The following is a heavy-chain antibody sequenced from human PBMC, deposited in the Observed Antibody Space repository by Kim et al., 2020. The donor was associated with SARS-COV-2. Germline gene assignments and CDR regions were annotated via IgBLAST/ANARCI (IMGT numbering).Heavy chain of an antibody. V-gene: IGHV4-31*03. CDR1: GGSISSGGYY. CDR2: IYYSGST. D-gene: IGHD3-22*01. Sequence: SETLSLTCTVSGGSISSGGYYWSWIRQHPGKGLEWIGYIYYSGSTYYNPSLKSRVTISVDTSKNQFSLKLSSVTAADTAVYYCARVLAPDYGDYEERSYYDSSGYPDLGWFDPWGQGTLVTVSS. CDR3: ARVLAPDYGDYEERSYYDSSGYPDLGWFDP. J-gene: IGHJ5*02.